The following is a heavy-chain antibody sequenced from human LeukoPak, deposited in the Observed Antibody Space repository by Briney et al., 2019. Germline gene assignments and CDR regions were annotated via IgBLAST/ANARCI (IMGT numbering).Heavy chain of an antibody. CDR2: ISSSSSYI. CDR3: ARTISSNWYIDY. CDR1: GFTFSSYS. Sequence: GGSLRLSCAASGFTFSSYSMNWVRQAPGKGLEWVSSISSSSSYIYYADSVKGRFTISRYHAKNSLSLQMNSLRGEDTAVYYCARTISSNWYIDYWGRGTLVSVSS. D-gene: IGHD6-13*01. J-gene: IGHJ4*02. V-gene: IGHV3-21*01.